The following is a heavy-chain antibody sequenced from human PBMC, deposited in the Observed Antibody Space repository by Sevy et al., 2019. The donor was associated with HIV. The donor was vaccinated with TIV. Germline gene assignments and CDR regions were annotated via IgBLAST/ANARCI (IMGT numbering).Heavy chain of an antibody. J-gene: IGHJ4*02. CDR3: ASTRDYYDSSGYYFDY. V-gene: IGHV1-24*01. CDR1: GYTLTELS. CDR2: FDPEDGKT. Sequence: ASGKVSCKVSGYTLTELSIHWVRQAPGKGLEWLVTFDPEDGKTIYAQKFQGRVTMTEDTSTDTTYMELSSLRSEDTAVYYCASTRDYYDSSGYYFDYWGQGTLVTVSS. D-gene: IGHD3-22*01.